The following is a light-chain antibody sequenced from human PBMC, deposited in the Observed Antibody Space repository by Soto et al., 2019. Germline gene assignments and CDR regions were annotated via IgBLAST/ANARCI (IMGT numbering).Light chain of an antibody. CDR1: QSVSSSY. J-gene: IGKJ1*01. V-gene: IGKV3-20*01. CDR3: QQYGSSPLWT. Sequence: EIVLTQSPGTLSLSPGERATLSCRASQSVSSSYLAWYQQKPGQAPRLLIYGASSRATGIPDRFSGSGSGTDFTLTISILEPEDFAVYYCQQYGSSPLWTFGQGTKVDIK. CDR2: GAS.